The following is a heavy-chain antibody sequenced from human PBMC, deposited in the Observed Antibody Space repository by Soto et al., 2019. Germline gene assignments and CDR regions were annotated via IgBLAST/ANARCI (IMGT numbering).Heavy chain of an antibody. D-gene: IGHD3-10*01. CDR3: ASSYGSGYRAFDY. J-gene: IGHJ4*02. Sequence: QVRLVQSGAAVKRPGSSVKASCKASGDTFNFYSINWVRQAPGLGLEWMGRVNPIVSMSNYAQKFQGRVTITADKSTSTAYMELSSLRSVDTAIYYCASSYGSGYRAFDYWGQGAVVTVSS. CDR2: VNPIVSMS. CDR1: GDTFNFYS. V-gene: IGHV1-69*02.